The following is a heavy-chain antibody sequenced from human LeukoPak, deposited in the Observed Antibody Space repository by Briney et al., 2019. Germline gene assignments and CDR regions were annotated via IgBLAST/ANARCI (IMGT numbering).Heavy chain of an antibody. CDR2: IHYTGST. J-gene: IGHJ5*02. CDR3: ARVLGERYCST. CDR1: GGSISSYY. Sequence: PSETLSLTCTVSGGSISSYYWSWIRQPPGKGLEWIGYIHYTGSTNYNPSLKSRVTISVDTSKNQFSLKLSSVTAADTAVYYCARVLGERYCSTWGQGTLVTVSS. V-gene: IGHV4-59*01. D-gene: IGHD2-15*01.